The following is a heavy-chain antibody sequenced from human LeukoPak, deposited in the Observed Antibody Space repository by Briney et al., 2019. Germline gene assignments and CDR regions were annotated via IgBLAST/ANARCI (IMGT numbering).Heavy chain of an antibody. CDR2: IYPSGNT. J-gene: IGHJ3*02. Sequence: SQTLSLTCTVSDGSITSGNYYWSWIRQPAGEGLEWIGRIYPSGNTNYNPSLKSRVTMSVDTSKNQFSLKLNSVTAADTAVYYCARFRDYKEAFDIWGQGTMVTVSS. V-gene: IGHV4-61*02. CDR1: DGSITSGNYY. D-gene: IGHD3-10*01. CDR3: ARFRDYKEAFDI.